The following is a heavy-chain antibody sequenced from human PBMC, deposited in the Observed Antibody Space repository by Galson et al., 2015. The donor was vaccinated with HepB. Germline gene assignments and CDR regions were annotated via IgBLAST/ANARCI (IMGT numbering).Heavy chain of an antibody. Sequence: SVKVSCKASGYSFTEYYIHWVRLAPGQGLEWMGWISPNNGDTNYAQKFQGRVTMTRDTSISTAYMDLTRLRSDDTAVFYCARIPSPLAYYGGWHPPPFDSWVQGTLVTVSS. CDR2: ISPNNGDT. V-gene: IGHV1-2*02. D-gene: IGHD2-21*01. CDR3: ARIPSPLAYYGGWHPPPFDS. CDR1: GYSFTEYY. J-gene: IGHJ4*02.